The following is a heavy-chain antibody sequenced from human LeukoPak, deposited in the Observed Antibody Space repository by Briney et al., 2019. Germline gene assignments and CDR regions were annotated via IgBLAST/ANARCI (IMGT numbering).Heavy chain of an antibody. D-gene: IGHD5-18*01. Sequence: SETLSLTCTVSGGSISSGDYYRSWIRQHPGKGLEWIGNIYYSGGTYYNPSLKSRVTISVDTSKSQFSLKLSSVTAADTAVYYCAREYSYSYYFDYWGQGTLVAASS. J-gene: IGHJ4*02. CDR1: GGSISSGDYY. CDR2: IYYSGGT. V-gene: IGHV4-31*03. CDR3: AREYSYSYYFDY.